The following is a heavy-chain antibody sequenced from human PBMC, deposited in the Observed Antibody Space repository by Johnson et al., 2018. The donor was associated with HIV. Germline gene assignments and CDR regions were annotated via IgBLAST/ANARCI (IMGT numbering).Heavy chain of an antibody. CDR1: GFTFSNYP. V-gene: IGHV3-30*14. CDR2: ISFDGSNK. Sequence: QVQLVESGGGVVRPGRSLRLSCAASGFTFSNYPMHWVRHAPGKGLEWVAVISFDGSNKFYADSVKGRFSISRDNSKNTLYLQMNSLRAEDTAVYFCASGDDDGFWGQGTKVTVSS. J-gene: IGHJ3*01. D-gene: IGHD5-12*01. CDR3: ASGDDDGF.